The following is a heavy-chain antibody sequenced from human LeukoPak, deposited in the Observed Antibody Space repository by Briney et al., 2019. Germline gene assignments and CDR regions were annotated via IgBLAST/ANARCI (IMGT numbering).Heavy chain of an antibody. V-gene: IGHV3-21*01. Sequence: GGSLRLSCAASGFTFSSYSMNRVRQAPGKGLEWVSSISSSSSYIYNADSVKGRFTISRDNAKNSLSLQMNSLRAEDTAVYYCAREGDGYNSPIDYWGQGTLVTVSS. D-gene: IGHD5-24*01. J-gene: IGHJ4*02. CDR2: ISSSSSYI. CDR3: AREGDGYNSPIDY. CDR1: GFTFSSYS.